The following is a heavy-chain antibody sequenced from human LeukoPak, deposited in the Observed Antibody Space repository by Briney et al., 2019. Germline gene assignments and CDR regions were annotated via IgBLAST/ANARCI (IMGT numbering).Heavy chain of an antibody. V-gene: IGHV1-46*01. CDR3: ARGRGTDWYFDL. D-gene: IGHD1-1*01. CDR2: INPSSGNT. CDR1: GYTFTSYY. Sequence: ASVKVSCKASGYTFTSYYMHWVRQAPGQRLEWMGLINPSSGNTIYAQKFQGRVTLTRDTSTSTVYMEVSSLRSEDTAVYYCARGRGTDWYFDLWGRGTLAAVSS. J-gene: IGHJ2*01.